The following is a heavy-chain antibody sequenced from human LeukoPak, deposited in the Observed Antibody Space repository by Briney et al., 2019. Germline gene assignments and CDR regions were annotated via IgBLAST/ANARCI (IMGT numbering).Heavy chain of an antibody. J-gene: IGHJ4*02. CDR2: ISGSGGST. CDR3: AKDRVAAAGHRSSFDY. D-gene: IGHD6-13*01. Sequence: GGSLRLSCAVSGFTFSSYVMSWVRQTPGKGLVWVSGISGSGGSTYYADSVKGRFTISRDNSKNTLYLQMNSLRAEDTAVYYCAKDRVAAAGHRSSFDYWGQGTLVTVSS. CDR1: GFTFSSYV. V-gene: IGHV3-23*01.